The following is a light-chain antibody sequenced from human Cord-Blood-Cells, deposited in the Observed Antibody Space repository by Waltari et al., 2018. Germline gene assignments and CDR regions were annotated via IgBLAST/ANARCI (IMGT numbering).Light chain of an antibody. V-gene: IGLV1-47*01. CDR2: RNN. Sequence: QSVMTQPPSASGTPGQRVTISCSGSSSNIGSHHVYWYQQLPGPAPKLLIYRNNQRPSGVPDRFSGSKSGTSASLAISGLRSEDEADYYCAAWDDSLSGRVFGGGTKLTVL. CDR1: SSNIGSHH. J-gene: IGLJ3*02. CDR3: AAWDDSLSGRV.